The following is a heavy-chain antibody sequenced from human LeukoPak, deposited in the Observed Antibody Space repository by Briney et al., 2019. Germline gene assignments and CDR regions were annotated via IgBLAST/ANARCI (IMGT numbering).Heavy chain of an antibody. J-gene: IGHJ1*01. CDR2: ISYDGSNK. D-gene: IGHD2-21*02. V-gene: IGHV3-30*14. CDR3: ARGLGGGDCYSKRAFGYFQH. CDR1: GFTFSSYA. Sequence: GGSLRLSCAASGFTFSSYAMHWVRQAPGKGLEWVAVISYDGSNKYYADSVKGRFTISRDNSKNTLYLQMNSLRAEDTAVYYCARGLGGGDCYSKRAFGYFQHWGQGTLVTVSS.